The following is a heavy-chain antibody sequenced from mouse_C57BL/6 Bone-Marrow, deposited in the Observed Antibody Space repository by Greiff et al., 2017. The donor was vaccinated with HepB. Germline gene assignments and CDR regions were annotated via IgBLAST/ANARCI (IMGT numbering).Heavy chain of an antibody. CDR1: GYTFTSYW. CDR3: ARSFIYYYGSSSFAY. J-gene: IGHJ3*01. D-gene: IGHD1-1*01. Sequence: VQLQQPGAELVRPGSSVKLSCKASGYTFTSYWMDWVKQRPGQGLEWIGNIYPSDSETHYNQKFKDKATLTVDKSSSTAYMQLSSLTSEDSAVYYCARSFIYYYGSSSFAYWGQGTLVTVSA. V-gene: IGHV1-61*01. CDR2: IYPSDSET.